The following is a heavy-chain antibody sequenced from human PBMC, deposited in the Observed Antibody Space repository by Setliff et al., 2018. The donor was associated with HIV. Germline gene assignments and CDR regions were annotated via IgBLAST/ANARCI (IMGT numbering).Heavy chain of an antibody. Sequence: SETLSLTCAVYGGSFSGYYWSWIRQPPGKGLEWVGYIYTSGSTNYNPSLKSRVTMSVDTSKNQFSLRVTSVTAADTAVYFCARDRHSSGLGSYGPWGPGILVTVSS. CDR1: GGSFSGYY. CDR2: IYTSGST. J-gene: IGHJ5*02. V-gene: IGHV4-4*09. D-gene: IGHD3-10*01. CDR3: ARDRHSSGLGSYGP.